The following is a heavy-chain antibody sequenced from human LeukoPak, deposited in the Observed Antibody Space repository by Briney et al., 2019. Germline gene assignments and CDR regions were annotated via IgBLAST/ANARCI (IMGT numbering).Heavy chain of an antibody. CDR3: ARGPSSDYGA. J-gene: IGHJ5*02. CDR2: IYSSGSA. CDR1: GFIVSDYY. V-gene: IGHV3-53*01. Sequence: GGSLRLSCAVSGFIVSDYYMSWVRQAPGKGLEWVSVIYSSGSAYYADSVKGRFTISRDNSMSTLYLQMNSLRAEDTAIYYCARGPSSDYGAWGQGTLVTVSS. D-gene: IGHD3-22*01.